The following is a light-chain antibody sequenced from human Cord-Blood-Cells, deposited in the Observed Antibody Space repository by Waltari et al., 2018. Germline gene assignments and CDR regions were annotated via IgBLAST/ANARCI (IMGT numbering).Light chain of an antibody. CDR2: YDS. CDR1: NIASKS. CDR3: QVWDSSSDHVV. V-gene: IGLV3-21*04. J-gene: IGLJ2*01. Sequence: SFVLTQPPSVSVAAVQTARITCGGNNIASKSVHWYQQKPGQAPVLVIYYDSDRPSGIPERFSGSNSGNTATLTISRVEAGDEADYYCQVWDSSSDHVVFGGGTKLTVL.